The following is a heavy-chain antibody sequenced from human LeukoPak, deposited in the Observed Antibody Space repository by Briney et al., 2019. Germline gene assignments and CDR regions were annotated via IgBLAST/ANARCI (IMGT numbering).Heavy chain of an antibody. J-gene: IGHJ6*02. CDR1: GFTFSSYS. CDR3: ARDNWNVEYYYGMDV. V-gene: IGHV3-21*01. Sequence: GGSLRLSCAASGFTFSSYSMNWVRQAPGKGLEWVSSISSSSSYIYYADSVKGRFTISRDNSKNTLYLQMNSLRAEDTAVYYCARDNWNVEYYYGMDVWGQGTTVTVSS. CDR2: ISSSSSYI. D-gene: IGHD1-20*01.